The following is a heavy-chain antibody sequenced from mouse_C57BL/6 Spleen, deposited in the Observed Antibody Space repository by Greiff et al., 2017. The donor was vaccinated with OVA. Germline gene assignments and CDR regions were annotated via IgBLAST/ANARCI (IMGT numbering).Heavy chain of an antibody. V-gene: IGHV7-3*01. CDR1: GFTFTDYY. J-gene: IGHJ4*01. CDR2: IRNKANGYTT. Sequence: EVKVVESGGGLVQPGGSLSLSCAASGFTFTDYYMSWVRQPPGKALEWLGFIRNKANGYTTEYSASVKGRFTISRDNSQSILYLQMNALRAEDSATYYCARIRNYHYYAMDYWGQGTSVTVSS. D-gene: IGHD2-1*01. CDR3: ARIRNYHYYAMDY.